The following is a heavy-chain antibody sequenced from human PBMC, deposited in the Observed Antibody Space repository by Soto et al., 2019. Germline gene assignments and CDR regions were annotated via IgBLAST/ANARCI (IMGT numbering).Heavy chain of an antibody. CDR2: IYHSGST. J-gene: IGHJ6*02. CDR1: GDSISSDKW. V-gene: IGHV4-4*02. Sequence: SEILSLTCAVSGDSISSDKWWSWIRQPPGKGLQWIGEIYHSGSTKYNPSLKSRVIISVDKSKNQFSLKLSSVTAADTAVYYCARGGRRSPGMDVWGQGTTVTVSS. CDR3: ARGGRRSPGMDV.